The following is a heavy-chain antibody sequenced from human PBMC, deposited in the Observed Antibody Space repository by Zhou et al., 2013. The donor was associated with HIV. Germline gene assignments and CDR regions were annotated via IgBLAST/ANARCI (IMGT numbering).Heavy chain of an antibody. CDR3: ARGGGGLPNL. CDR1: GGTFSRYA. Sequence: QVQLVQSGAEVKKPGSSVKVSCKASGGTFSRYAISWVRQAPGLGLEWMGRIIPILDIANYAQKFQGRVTITADKSTSTAYMELSSLRSEDTAVYYCARGGGGLPNLWGQGTLVTVSS. CDR2: IIPILDIA. J-gene: IGHJ4*02. D-gene: IGHD1-26*01. V-gene: IGHV1-69*04.